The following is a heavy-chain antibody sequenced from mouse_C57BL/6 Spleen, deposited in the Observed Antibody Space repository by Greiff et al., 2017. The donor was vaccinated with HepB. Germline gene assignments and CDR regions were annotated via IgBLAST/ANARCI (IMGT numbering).Heavy chain of an antibody. V-gene: IGHV5-4*01. CDR3: AREGGYDYDARYYAMDY. CDR2: ISDGGSYT. J-gene: IGHJ4*01. Sequence: EVKLMESGGGLVKPGGSLKLSCAASGFTFSSYAMSWVRQTPEKRLEWVATISDGGSYTYYPDNVKGRFTISRDNAKNNLYLQMSHLKSEDTAMYYCAREGGYDYDARYYAMDYWGQGTSVTVSS. D-gene: IGHD2-4*01. CDR1: GFTFSSYA.